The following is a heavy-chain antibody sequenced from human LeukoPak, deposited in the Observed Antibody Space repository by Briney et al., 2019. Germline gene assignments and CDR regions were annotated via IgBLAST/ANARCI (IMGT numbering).Heavy chain of an antibody. CDR2: INPSGGST. J-gene: IGHJ4*02. CDR1: AYTFTSYY. D-gene: IGHD4-23*01. Sequence: GASVKVSCKSSAYTFTSYYMQWVRQAPGQGLEWMGIINPSGGSTSYAQKFQGRVTMTRDTSTSTVYMDLSSLRSEDTAVYYCAREGRKDGGENDSSLDYWGQGTLVTVPS. CDR3: AREGRKDGGENDSSLDY. V-gene: IGHV1-46*01.